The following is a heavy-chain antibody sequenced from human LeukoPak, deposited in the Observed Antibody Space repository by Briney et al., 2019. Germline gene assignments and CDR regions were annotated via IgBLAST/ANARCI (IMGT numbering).Heavy chain of an antibody. J-gene: IGHJ4*02. D-gene: IGHD6-6*01. CDR1: GFTFSSYS. CDR3: ARDWSRDSSSPGV. V-gene: IGHV3-21*01. Sequence: PGGSLRLSCAASGFTFSSYSMNWVRQAPGKGLEWVSSISSSSSYIYYADSVKGRFTISRDNAKNSLYLQMNSLRAEDTAVYYCARDWSRDSSSPGVWGQGTLVTVSS. CDR2: ISSSSSYI.